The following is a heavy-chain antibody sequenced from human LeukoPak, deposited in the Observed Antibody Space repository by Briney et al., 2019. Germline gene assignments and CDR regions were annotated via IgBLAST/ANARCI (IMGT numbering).Heavy chain of an antibody. CDR3: ARSYVWGSYRYFDY. J-gene: IGHJ4*02. V-gene: IGHV4-39*01. CDR2: IYYSGST. D-gene: IGHD3-16*02. Sequence: SETLSLNCTVSGGSISSSSYYWGWIRQPPGKGLEWIGSIYYSGSTYYNPSLKSRVTISVDTSKNQFSLKLSSVIAADTAVYYCARSYVWGSYRYFDYWGQGTLVAVSS. CDR1: GGSISSSSYY.